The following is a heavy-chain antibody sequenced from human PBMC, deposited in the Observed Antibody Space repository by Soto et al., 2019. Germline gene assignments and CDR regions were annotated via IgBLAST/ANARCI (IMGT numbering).Heavy chain of an antibody. CDR2: TNAGNGNT. D-gene: IGHD3-9*01. CDR1: GYTFTTYA. V-gene: IGHV1-3*01. Sequence: GASVKVSCKPSGYTFTTYAMHWVRQAPGQRLEWMGWTNAGNGNTKYSHKFQGRVTISRDTSASTVYMELSSLISEDTAVYFCARASYDLLTGITSLSYFDYWGQGPRFTVS. J-gene: IGHJ4*02. CDR3: ARASYDLLTGITSLSYFDY.